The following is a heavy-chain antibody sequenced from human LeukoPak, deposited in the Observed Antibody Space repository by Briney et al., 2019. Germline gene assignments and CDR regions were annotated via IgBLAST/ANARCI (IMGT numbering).Heavy chain of an antibody. D-gene: IGHD3-10*01. CDR1: GFTFGDYA. Sequence: GGSLRLSCTASGFTFGDYAMTWVRQAPGKGLEWVANIKEDGSEKYYVDSVKGRFAISRDNAKNSLYLQMNSLRAEDTAVYYCSGGSRFVDYWGQGTLVTVSS. J-gene: IGHJ4*02. CDR3: SGGSRFVDY. CDR2: IKEDGSEK. V-gene: IGHV3-7*04.